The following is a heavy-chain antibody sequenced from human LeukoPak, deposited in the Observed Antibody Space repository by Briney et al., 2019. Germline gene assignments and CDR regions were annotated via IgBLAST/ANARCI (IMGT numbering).Heavy chain of an antibody. V-gene: IGHV3-66*01. CDR1: GFTVSSNY. D-gene: IGHD6-13*01. CDR2: IYSGGST. J-gene: IGHJ5*02. CDR3: ARETSGSSWGRYGFDP. Sequence: GGSLRLSCAASGFTVSSNYMSWVRQAPGKGLEWVSVIYSGGSTYYADSVKGRFTISRDNSKNTLYLQMNGLRAEDTAVYYCARETSGSSWGRYGFDPWGQGTLVTVSS.